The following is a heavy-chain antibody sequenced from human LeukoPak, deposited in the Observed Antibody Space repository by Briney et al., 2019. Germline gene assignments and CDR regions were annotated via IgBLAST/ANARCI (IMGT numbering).Heavy chain of an antibody. CDR3: AKDAQRGFNHSNSLDN. V-gene: IGHV3-33*06. Sequence: PGRPLRLSCATSGFTFSHYGMHWVRQAPGKGLEWVAVIWSDGSNRYYGDAVKGRFTISRDNFQRTVYLQMNSLRAEDTAVYYCAKDAQRGFNHSNSLDNWGQGTLVTVSS. CDR2: IWSDGSNR. J-gene: IGHJ4*02. CDR1: GFTFSHYG. D-gene: IGHD4-11*01.